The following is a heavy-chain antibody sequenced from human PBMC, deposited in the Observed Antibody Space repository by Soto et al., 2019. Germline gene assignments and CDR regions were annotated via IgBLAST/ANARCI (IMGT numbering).Heavy chain of an antibody. D-gene: IGHD3-3*01. CDR1: GFSLTTSGVG. CDR2: IYWDDDK. J-gene: IGHJ4*02. CDR3: AHRVLRTVFVLVTTTAFYFDF. Sequence: QITLNEPGPTQVNPRQTLTLTCTFSGFSLTTSGVGVGWIRQSPGNAPELLALIYWDDDKRYSPSLKSTLTITQDTAKNHVVLTMADLDPADTATYYCAHRVLRTVFVLVTTTAFYFDFWGQGTPGAVSS. V-gene: IGHV2-5*02.